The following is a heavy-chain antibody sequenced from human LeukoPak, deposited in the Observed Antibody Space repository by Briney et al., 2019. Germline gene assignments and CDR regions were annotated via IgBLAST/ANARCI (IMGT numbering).Heavy chain of an antibody. V-gene: IGHV4-59*01. CDR1: GGSISSYY. CDR3: ARGLRPPYGMDV. J-gene: IGHJ6*02. CDR2: IYYSGST. Sequence: SETLSLTCTVSGGSISSYYWSWIRQPPGKGLEWIGYIYYSGSTNHNPSLKSRVTISVDTSKNQFSLKLSSVTAADTAVYYCARGLRPPYGMDVWGQGTTVTVSS.